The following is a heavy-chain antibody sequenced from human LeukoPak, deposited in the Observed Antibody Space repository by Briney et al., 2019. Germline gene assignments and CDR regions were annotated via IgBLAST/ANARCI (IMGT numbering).Heavy chain of an antibody. D-gene: IGHD5/OR15-5a*01. J-gene: IGHJ5*01. CDR2: IRYSGST. Sequence: SETLSLTCNVSGGSISSDTYFWGWIRRPPGKGLEWIGSIRYSGSTYYNPSLKSRVTISVDTSKNQFSLDLSSLTAADTAVYYCATSDTVSTYNWFDPWGQGTLVTVS. CDR1: GGSISSDTYF. CDR3: ATSDTVSTYNWFDP. V-gene: IGHV4-39*01.